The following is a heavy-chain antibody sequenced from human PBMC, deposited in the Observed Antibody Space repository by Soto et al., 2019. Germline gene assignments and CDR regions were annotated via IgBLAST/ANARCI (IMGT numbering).Heavy chain of an antibody. V-gene: IGHV4-34*01. D-gene: IGHD2-2*01. CDR3: ARSGRYIVVVPAANASYYYYYYGMDV. CDR2: INHSGST. J-gene: IGHJ6*02. CDR1: GGSFSGYY. Sequence: PSETLSLTCAVYGGSFSGYYWSWIRQPPGKGLERIGEINHSGSTNYNPSLKSRVTISVDTSKNQFSLKLSSVTAADTAVYYCARSGRYIVVVPAANASYYYYYYGMDVWGQGTTVTVSS.